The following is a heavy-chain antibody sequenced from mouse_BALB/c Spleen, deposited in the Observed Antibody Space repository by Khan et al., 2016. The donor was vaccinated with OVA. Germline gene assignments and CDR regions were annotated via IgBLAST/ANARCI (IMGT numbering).Heavy chain of an antibody. Sequence: EVQVVESGGDLVKPGGSLKLSCAASGFTFSTYGMSWVRQTPDKRLEWVATVSTGGGYTYYPDSVKGRFTFSRDNAKNTLYLHMSGLKSEDTAMFDCTRLSYYYDSEGFAYWGQGTLVTVSA. J-gene: IGHJ3*01. CDR1: GFTFSTYG. CDR3: TRLSYYYDSEGFAY. D-gene: IGHD1-1*01. CDR2: VSTGGGYT. V-gene: IGHV5-6*01.